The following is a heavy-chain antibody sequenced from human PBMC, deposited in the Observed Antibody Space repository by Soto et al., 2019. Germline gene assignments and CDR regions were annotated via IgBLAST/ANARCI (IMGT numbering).Heavy chain of an antibody. J-gene: IGHJ6*02. Sequence: PGGSLRLSCAASGLDFSSEVMCWVRQAPGKGLEWVSYISSSGSTIYYADSVKGRFTISRDNAKNSLYLQMNSLRAEDTAVYYCASVSLYGDPYYYYGMDVWGQGTTVTVSS. V-gene: IGHV3-48*03. CDR2: ISSSGSTI. CDR3: ASVSLYGDPYYYYGMDV. D-gene: IGHD4-17*01. CDR1: GLDFSSEV.